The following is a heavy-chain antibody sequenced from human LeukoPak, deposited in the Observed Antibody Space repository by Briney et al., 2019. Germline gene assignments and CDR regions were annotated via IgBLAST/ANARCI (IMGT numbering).Heavy chain of an antibody. J-gene: IGHJ6*03. V-gene: IGHV3-30*18. Sequence: PGGSLRLSCAASGFTFSSYSMHWVRQAPGKGLEWVAVISYDGSNKYYADSVKGRLTVSRDNSKNTLYLQMNSPRTEDTAVYLCAKDQSSGWYDYFYMDVWGKGTTVTVSS. D-gene: IGHD6-19*01. CDR2: ISYDGSNK. CDR1: GFTFSSYS. CDR3: AKDQSSGWYDYFYMDV.